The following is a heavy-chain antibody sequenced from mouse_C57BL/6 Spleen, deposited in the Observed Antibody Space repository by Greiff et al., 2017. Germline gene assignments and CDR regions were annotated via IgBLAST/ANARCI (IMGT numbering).Heavy chain of an antibody. J-gene: IGHJ3*01. Sequence: VQLQQPGAELVKPGASVKLSCKASGYTFTSYWMQWVKQRPGQGLEWIGEIDPSGSYTNYNQKFKGKATLTVDTSSSTAYMQLSSLTSEDSAVYYGAREDSSGYPFAYWGQGTLVTDSA. CDR2: IDPSGSYT. CDR3: AREDSSGYPFAY. D-gene: IGHD3-2*02. CDR1: GYTFTSYW. V-gene: IGHV1-50*01.